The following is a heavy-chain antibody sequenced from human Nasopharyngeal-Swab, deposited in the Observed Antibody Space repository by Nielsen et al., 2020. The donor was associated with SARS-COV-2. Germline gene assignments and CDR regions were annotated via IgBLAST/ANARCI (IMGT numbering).Heavy chain of an antibody. V-gene: IGHV4-34*01. D-gene: IGHD3-3*01. CDR3: ARLESITIFGVVIPTGAFDI. CDR2: INHSGST. Sequence: GSLRLSCAVYGGSFSGYYWSWIRQPPGKGLEWIGEINHSGSTNYNPSLKSRVTISVDTSKNQFSLKLSSVTAADTAVYYCARLESITIFGVVIPTGAFDIWGQGTMVTVSS. CDR1: GGSFSGYY. J-gene: IGHJ3*02.